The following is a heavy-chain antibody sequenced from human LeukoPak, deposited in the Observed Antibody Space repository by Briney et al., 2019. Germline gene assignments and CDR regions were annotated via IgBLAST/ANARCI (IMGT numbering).Heavy chain of an antibody. V-gene: IGHV1-2*02. CDR2: INPNSGGT. D-gene: IGHD3-10*01. Sequence: GASVKVSCKASGYTFTGYYMHWVRQAPGQGLEWMGWINPNSGGTNYAQKFQGRVTMTRDTSISTAYMELSRLRSDDTAVYYCARAYYYGSGSPSSDYWGQGTLVTVSS. CDR1: GYTFTGYY. CDR3: ARAYYYGSGSPSSDY. J-gene: IGHJ4*02.